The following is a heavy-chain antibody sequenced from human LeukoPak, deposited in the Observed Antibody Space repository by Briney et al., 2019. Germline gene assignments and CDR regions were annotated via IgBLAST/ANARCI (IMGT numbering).Heavy chain of an antibody. CDR2: IYYSGST. CDR1: GGSISSSSYY. CDR3: ARAVAGTYYYYMDV. Sequence: SETLSLTCAVSGGSISSSSYYWGWIRQPPGKGLEWIGSIYYSGSTYYNPSLKSRVTISVDTSKNQFSLKLSSVTAADTAVYYCARAVAGTYYYYMDVWGKGTTVTVS. D-gene: IGHD6-19*01. J-gene: IGHJ6*03. V-gene: IGHV4-39*07.